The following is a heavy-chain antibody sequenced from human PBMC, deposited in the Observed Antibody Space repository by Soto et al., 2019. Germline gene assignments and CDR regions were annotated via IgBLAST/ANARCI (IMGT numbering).Heavy chain of an antibody. CDR2: IFYNGRS. D-gene: IGHD1-26*01. J-gene: IGHJ4*02. CDR3: ARAGYTSNYYGGFYFDY. V-gene: IGHV4-59*01. CDR1: GGSFSSYY. Sequence: SETLSLTCSVPGGSFSSYYWSWIRQSPGKGLEYTGYIFYNGRSSYNPSLMNRVTIAIDTSKNQFFLRLGSLTPADTAIYYCARAGYTSNYYGGFYFDYWGLGTLVTVSS.